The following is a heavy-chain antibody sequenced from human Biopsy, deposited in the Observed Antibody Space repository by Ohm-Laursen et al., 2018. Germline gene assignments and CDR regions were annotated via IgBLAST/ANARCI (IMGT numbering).Heavy chain of an antibody. CDR1: GYTLTELS. J-gene: IGHJ4*02. D-gene: IGHD1-1*01. V-gene: IGHV1-24*01. CDR3: AADINVWNVNY. Sequence: SVKVSCKVSGYTLTELSMHWMRQVPGKGLEWMGGFAPENGKTVYAQNFQARVSLTEDTSTDTAYMELRSLRSEDTAVYYCAADINVWNVNYWGQGTQVTVSS. CDR2: FAPENGKT.